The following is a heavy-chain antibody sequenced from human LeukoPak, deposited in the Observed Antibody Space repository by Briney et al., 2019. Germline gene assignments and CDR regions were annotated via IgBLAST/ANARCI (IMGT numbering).Heavy chain of an antibody. CDR2: MQSSGNS. Sequence: SETLSLTCSVSGDSISTYHWNWIRKPPGKGLEWISFMQSSGNSNYNPSLKSRVTMFVDTSKNQFVLNLRSVTAADTAVYYCARDKRHSYGRYFDHWGQGMLVTVSS. V-gene: IGHV4-59*01. CDR3: ARDKRHSYGRYFDH. J-gene: IGHJ4*02. D-gene: IGHD5-18*01. CDR1: GDSISTYH.